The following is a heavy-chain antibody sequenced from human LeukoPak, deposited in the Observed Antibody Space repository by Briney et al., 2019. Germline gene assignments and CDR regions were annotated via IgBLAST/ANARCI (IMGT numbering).Heavy chain of an antibody. J-gene: IGHJ4*02. D-gene: IGHD3-9*01. V-gene: IGHV3-48*01. CDR2: ISSSSSTI. CDR1: GFTFSSYS. CDR3: ARGGAYYDILTGYYDY. Sequence: GGSLRLSCAASGFTFSSYSMNWVRQAPGKGLEWVSYISSSSSTIYYADSVKGRFTISRDNAKNSLYLQMNSLRAEDTAVYYCARGGAYYDILTGYYDYWGQGTLVTVSS.